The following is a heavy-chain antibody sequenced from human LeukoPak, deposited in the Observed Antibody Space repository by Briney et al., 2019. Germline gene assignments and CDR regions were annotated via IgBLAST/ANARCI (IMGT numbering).Heavy chain of an antibody. CDR1: GFTFNTYW. V-gene: IGHV3-74*01. CDR3: ARASVIRGVTSDY. J-gene: IGHJ4*02. D-gene: IGHD3-10*01. CDR2: INNDGSNT. Sequence: GGSLRLSCAASGFTFNTYWMHWVRQAPGKGLVWVSRINNDGSNTTYADSVKGRFTISRDNAKNTLYLQMDSLRAEDTAVYYCARASVIRGVTSDYWGQGTLVTVSS.